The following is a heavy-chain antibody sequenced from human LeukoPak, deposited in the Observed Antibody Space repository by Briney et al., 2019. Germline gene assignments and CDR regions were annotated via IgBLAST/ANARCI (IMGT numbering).Heavy chain of an antibody. D-gene: IGHD4-17*01. V-gene: IGHV5-51*01. CDR2: IYPGDSDT. Sequence: GESLKISCKGSGYSFTSYWIGWVRQMPGKGLEWMGIIYPGDSDTRYSPSFQGQVTISADKSISTAYLQWSSLKASDTAMYYCARHKINASGDHDAFDFWGQGTMVTVSS. CDR1: GYSFTSYW. CDR3: ARHKINASGDHDAFDF. J-gene: IGHJ3*01.